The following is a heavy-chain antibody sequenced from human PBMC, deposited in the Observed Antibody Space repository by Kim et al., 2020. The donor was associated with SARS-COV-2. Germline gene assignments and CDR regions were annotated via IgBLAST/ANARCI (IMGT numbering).Heavy chain of an antibody. CDR3: ARVVRSFGVVIISYYYYYCMDV. J-gene: IGHJ6*03. D-gene: IGHD3-3*01. V-gene: IGHV4-34*01. CDR2: INHSGST. Sequence: SETLSLTCAVYGGSFSGYYWSWIRQPPGKGLEWIGEINHSGSTNYNPSLKSRVTISVDTSKNQFSLKLSSVTAADTAVYYCARVVRSFGVVIISYYYYYCMDVWGKGTTVTVSS. CDR1: GGSFSGYY.